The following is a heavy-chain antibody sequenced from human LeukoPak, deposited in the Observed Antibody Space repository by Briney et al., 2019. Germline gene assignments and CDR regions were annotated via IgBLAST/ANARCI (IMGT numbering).Heavy chain of an antibody. J-gene: IGHJ6*02. Sequence: GRSLRLSCAASGFTFSSYAMHWVRQAPGKGLEWVAVISYDGSNKYYADFVKGRFTISRDNSKNTLYLQMNSLRAEDTAVYYCARDPCGGSCAPDGNDYYYYGMDVWGQGTTVTVSS. V-gene: IGHV3-30-3*01. CDR2: ISYDGSNK. CDR3: ARDPCGGSCAPDGNDYYYYGMDV. D-gene: IGHD2-15*01. CDR1: GFTFSSYA.